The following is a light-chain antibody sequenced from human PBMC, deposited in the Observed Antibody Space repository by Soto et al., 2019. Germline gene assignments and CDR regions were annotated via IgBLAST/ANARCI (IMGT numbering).Light chain of an antibody. CDR2: EVS. J-gene: IGLJ1*01. CDR1: SSDVGSYSR. Sequence: QSALTQRPSVSGSPGQSVTISCSGTSSDVGSYSRVSWYQQAPGTAPKVMIYEVSNRPSGVPDRFSGSKSGNTASLTISGLQPEDEADYYCYSFTSSNTYVFGTGTKVTVL. CDR3: YSFTSSNTYV. V-gene: IGLV2-18*02.